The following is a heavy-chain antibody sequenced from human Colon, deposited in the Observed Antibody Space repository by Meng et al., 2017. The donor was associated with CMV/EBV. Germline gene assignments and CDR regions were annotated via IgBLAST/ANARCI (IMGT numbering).Heavy chain of an antibody. Sequence: VQLLKSGAEVKEPGASVLVSCRSSGYTFTSYGINWVRQAPGQGLEWMGWISGSTGYTNRAQKFQGRVTMTTDTSTSTAYLALTSLTSNDTAVYYCARGRPNWSGVLDYWGQGTLVTVSS. J-gene: IGHJ4*02. D-gene: IGHD1-1*01. V-gene: IGHV1-18*01. CDR1: GYTFTSYG. CDR2: ISGSTGYT. CDR3: ARGRPNWSGVLDY.